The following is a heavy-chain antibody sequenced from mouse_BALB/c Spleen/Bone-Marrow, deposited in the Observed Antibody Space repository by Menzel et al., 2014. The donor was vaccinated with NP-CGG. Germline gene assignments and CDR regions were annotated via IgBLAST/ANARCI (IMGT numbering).Heavy chain of an antibody. CDR3: ASSYALDS. J-gene: IGHJ4*01. V-gene: IGHV7-3*02. CDR1: GFTFTDYF. CDR2: IRNKANGYTT. Sequence: EVMLVESGGGLVQPGGSLRLSCAASGFTFTDYFMSWVRPPPGKALEWLGFIRNKANGYTTEYSASVKGRFTISRDNSRSILYLQMSSLRPEDSATYYCASSYALDSWGQGTTVTVSS.